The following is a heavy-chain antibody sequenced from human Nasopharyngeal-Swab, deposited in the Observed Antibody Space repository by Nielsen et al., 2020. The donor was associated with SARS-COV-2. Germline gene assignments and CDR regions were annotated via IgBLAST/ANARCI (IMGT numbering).Heavy chain of an antibody. D-gene: IGHD2-2*01. Sequence: GGSLGLSCAASGFTLSSYSMNWVRQAPGKGLEWVSSISSSSSYIFYADSVKGRFTISRDNAKNSLYLQMNSLRVEDTAVYYCARVHCSRSSCSAPDYYYYYMDVWGKGTTVTVSS. CDR2: ISSSSSYI. CDR1: GFTLSSYS. V-gene: IGHV3-21*01. J-gene: IGHJ6*03. CDR3: ARVHCSRSSCSAPDYYYYYMDV.